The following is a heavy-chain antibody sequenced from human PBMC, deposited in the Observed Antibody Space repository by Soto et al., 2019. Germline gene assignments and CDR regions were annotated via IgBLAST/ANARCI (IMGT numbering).Heavy chain of an antibody. V-gene: IGHV4-59*01. CDR3: ARDRGGFDY. D-gene: IGHD3-16*01. Sequence: PSETLSLTCAVSGGSISSYYWSWIRQPPGKGLEWIGYIYYSGSTNYNPSLKSRVTISVDTSKNQFSLKLSSVTAADTAVYYCARDRGGFDYWGQGTLVTVSS. J-gene: IGHJ4*02. CDR1: GGSISSYY. CDR2: IYYSGST.